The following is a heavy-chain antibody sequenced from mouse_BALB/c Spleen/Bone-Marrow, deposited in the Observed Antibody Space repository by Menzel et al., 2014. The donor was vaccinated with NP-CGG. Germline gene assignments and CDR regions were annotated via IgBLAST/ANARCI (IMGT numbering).Heavy chain of an antibody. CDR2: ILPGSGST. CDR1: GYTFSSYW. Sequence: QVQLQQSGAELMKPGASVKISCKATGYTFSSYWIEWVKQRPGHGLEWIGEILPGSGSTNYNEKFKGKATFTADTSSNTAYMQLSSLTSEDSAVYYCARFYYYGSSYYFGYWGQGTTLTVSS. CDR3: ARFYYYGSSYYFGY. J-gene: IGHJ2*01. V-gene: IGHV1-9*01. D-gene: IGHD1-1*01.